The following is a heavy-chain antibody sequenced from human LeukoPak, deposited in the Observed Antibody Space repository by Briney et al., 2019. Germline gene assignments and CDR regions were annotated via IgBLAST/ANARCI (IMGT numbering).Heavy chain of an antibody. CDR1: EFTCSSYA. D-gene: IGHD3-22*01. Sequence: PGGSLRLSCAASEFTCSSYAMSWVRQAPGKGLEWVSGISGSGDNTYYADSVKGRFTISRDNSKNTLYVQVNSLGTEDTAAYYCAKGSYYDSSGSFYFDYWGQRTLVTVSS. J-gene: IGHJ4*02. V-gene: IGHV3-23*01. CDR2: ISGSGDNT. CDR3: AKGSYYDSSGSFYFDY.